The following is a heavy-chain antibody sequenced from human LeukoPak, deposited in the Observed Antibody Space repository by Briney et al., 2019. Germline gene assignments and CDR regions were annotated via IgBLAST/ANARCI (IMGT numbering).Heavy chain of an antibody. Sequence: SETLSLTCTVSGGSISSYYWSWIRQPPGKGLEWIGYIYYSGSTNYNPSLKSRVTISVDTSKNQFSLKLSSVTAADTAVYYCARDNPVHGYSYGYNWFDPWRQGTLVTVSS. J-gene: IGHJ5*02. D-gene: IGHD5-18*01. CDR2: IYYSGST. CDR3: ARDNPVHGYSYGYNWFDP. CDR1: GGSISSYY. V-gene: IGHV4-59*01.